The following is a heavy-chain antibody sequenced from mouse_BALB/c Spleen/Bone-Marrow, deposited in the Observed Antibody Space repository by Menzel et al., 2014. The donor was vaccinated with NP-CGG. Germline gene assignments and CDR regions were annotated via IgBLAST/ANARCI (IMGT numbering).Heavy chain of an antibody. CDR1: GFSLTSYG. Sequence: VQLQQSGPGLVPPSQSLSITCTVSGFSLTSYGVHWVRQPPGKVLEWLGVIWAGGSTNYNSALMSRLSTSKDDSKSQVFLKMNSLQTDDTAMYYCARGSYYEGAMDYWGQGTSVTVSS. CDR3: ARGSYYEGAMDY. CDR2: IWAGGST. V-gene: IGHV2-9*02. D-gene: IGHD1-1*01. J-gene: IGHJ4*01.